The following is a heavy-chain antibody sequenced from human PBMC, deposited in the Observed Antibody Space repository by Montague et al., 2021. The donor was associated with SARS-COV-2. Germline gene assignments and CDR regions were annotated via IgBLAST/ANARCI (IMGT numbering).Heavy chain of an antibody. V-gene: IGHV4-34*01. D-gene: IGHD3-16*02. J-gene: IGHJ6*02. CDR3: ARGQPPRITFGGIISYGLDV. CDR1: GGSFSGYY. CDR2: INHSGST. Sequence: SETLSLTCAVYGGSFSGYYWTWIRQPPGKGLEWIGEINHSGSTNYNPSLKSRVTISVDTSKNQFSLKLRSVTAADTAAYYCARGQPPRITFGGIISYGLDVWGQGTTVTVPS.